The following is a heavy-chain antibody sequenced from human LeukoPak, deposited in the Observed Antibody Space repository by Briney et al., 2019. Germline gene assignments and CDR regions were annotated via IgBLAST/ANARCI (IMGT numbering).Heavy chain of an antibody. V-gene: IGHV4-59*01. J-gene: IGHJ4*02. CDR1: GGSISTYY. D-gene: IGHD1-20*01. CDR3: ARETNNWALDY. Sequence: PSETLSLTFTVSGGSISTYYWSWIRQSPGKGLEWIGFIQYSGNTKSNPSLKGRVTISLDMSKNQFSLSLTSVTAADTAVYYCARETNNWALDYWGQGTLVTASS. CDR2: IQYSGNT.